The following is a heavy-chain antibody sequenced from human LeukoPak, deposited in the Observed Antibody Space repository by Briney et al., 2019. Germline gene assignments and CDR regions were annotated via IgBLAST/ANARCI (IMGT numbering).Heavy chain of an antibody. J-gene: IGHJ4*02. CDR2: IYPGDSDT. CDR1: GYSFTSYW. Sequence: GESLKISCKGSGYSFTSYWIGWVRQMPGKGLEWMGIIYPGDSDTRHSPSFQGQVTISADKSISTAYLQWSSLKASDTAMYYCAKLLRDGSSYFDNGGQEPLVPVSS. CDR3: AKLLRDGSSYFDN. V-gene: IGHV5-51*01. D-gene: IGHD2-15*01.